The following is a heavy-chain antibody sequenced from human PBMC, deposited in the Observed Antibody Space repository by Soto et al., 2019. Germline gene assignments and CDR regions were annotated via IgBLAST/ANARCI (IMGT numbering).Heavy chain of an antibody. V-gene: IGHV1-18*01. Sequence: QVQLVQSGAEVKKPGASVKVSCKASGYTFTSYGISWVRQAPGQGLEWMGWISAYNGNTNYAQKLQGRVTMTTDTARGTAYIELRSLRSQDPAVSYCARNLEWRGVGFYSPDACDIWGQWTIASASS. CDR3: ARNLEWRGVGFYSPDACDI. CDR2: ISAYNGNT. D-gene: IGHD3-3*01. CDR1: GYTFTSYG. J-gene: IGHJ3*02.